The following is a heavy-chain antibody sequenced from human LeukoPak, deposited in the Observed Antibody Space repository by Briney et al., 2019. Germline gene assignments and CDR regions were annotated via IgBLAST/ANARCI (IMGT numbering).Heavy chain of an antibody. CDR3: AKGGSGYDLIRGLDY. Sequence: GGSLRLSCAASGFTFSSYAMSWVRQAPGKGLEWVSAISGSGGSTYYADSVKGRFTISRDNSKNTLYLQMNSLRAEYTDVYDCAKGGSGYDLIRGLDYWGQGTLVTVSS. J-gene: IGHJ4*02. D-gene: IGHD5-12*01. CDR2: ISGSGGST. CDR1: GFTFSSYA. V-gene: IGHV3-23*01.